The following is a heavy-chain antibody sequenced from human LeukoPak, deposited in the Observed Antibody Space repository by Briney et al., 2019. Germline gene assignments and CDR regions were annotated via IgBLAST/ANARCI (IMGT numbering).Heavy chain of an antibody. V-gene: IGHV4-30-2*01. CDR2: IYHSGST. J-gene: IGHJ5*02. D-gene: IGHD3-10*01. Sequence: PSQTLSLTCAVSGGSISSGGYSWRWIRQPPGKGLEWIVYIYHSGSTYYNPSLKSRVTISVDRSKNQFSLKLSSVTAADTAVYYCARGGYYGSGSYYPNWFDPWGQGTLVTVSS. CDR1: GGSISSGGYS. CDR3: ARGGYYGSGSYYPNWFDP.